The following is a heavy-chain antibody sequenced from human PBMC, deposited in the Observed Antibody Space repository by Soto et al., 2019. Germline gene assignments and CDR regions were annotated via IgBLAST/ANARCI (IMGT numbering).Heavy chain of an antibody. D-gene: IGHD3-9*01. Sequence: GGSLRLSCAASGFTFSSYAMSWVRQAPGKGLEWVSAISGSGGSTYYADSVKGRFTISRDNSKNTLYLQMNSLRAEDTAVYYCAKVLYYDILTGPMDVWGKGTTVTVSS. CDR1: GFTFSSYA. J-gene: IGHJ6*03. CDR2: ISGSGGST. V-gene: IGHV3-23*01. CDR3: AKVLYYDILTGPMDV.